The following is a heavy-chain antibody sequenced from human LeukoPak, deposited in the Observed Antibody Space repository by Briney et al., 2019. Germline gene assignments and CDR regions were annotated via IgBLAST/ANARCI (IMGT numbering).Heavy chain of an antibody. CDR1: GFTFDEYI. CDR2: ISGDGYST. CDR3: TKDRYCTTTNCPLDY. D-gene: IGHD2-2*01. Sequence: GGSLRLSCAASGFTFDEYIMHWVRQAPGKGLEWVSLISGDGYSTYYADSVKGRFTISRDNSKNSLYLQIDSLRTEDTALYYCTKDRYCTTTNCPLDYWGQGTLVTVSS. V-gene: IGHV3-43*01. J-gene: IGHJ4*02.